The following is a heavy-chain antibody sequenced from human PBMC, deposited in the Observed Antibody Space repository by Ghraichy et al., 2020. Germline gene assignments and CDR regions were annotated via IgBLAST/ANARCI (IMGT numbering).Heavy chain of an antibody. CDR2: ISWNSGSI. CDR1: GFTFDDYA. D-gene: IGHD2-15*01. V-gene: IGHV3-9*01. CDR3: AKDGYCSGDSCYSPLKYLHH. Sequence: GGSLRLSCAASGFTFDDYAMHWVRQAPGKGLEWVSGISWNSGSIGYADSVKGRFTISRDNAKNSLFLQMNSLRPEDTALYYCAKDGYCSGDSCYSPLKYLHHWGQGTLVTVSS. J-gene: IGHJ1*01.